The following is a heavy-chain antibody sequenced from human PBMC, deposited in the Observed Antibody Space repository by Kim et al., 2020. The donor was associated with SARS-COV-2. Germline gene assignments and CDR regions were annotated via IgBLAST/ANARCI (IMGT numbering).Heavy chain of an antibody. CDR3: ARDAGYYYDSSGYGY. V-gene: IGHV3-21*01. D-gene: IGHD3-22*01. J-gene: IGHJ4*02. Sequence: DAVKGRFTISRDNAKNSLYLQMNSRRAEDTAVYYCARDAGYYYDSSGYGYWGQGTLVTVSS.